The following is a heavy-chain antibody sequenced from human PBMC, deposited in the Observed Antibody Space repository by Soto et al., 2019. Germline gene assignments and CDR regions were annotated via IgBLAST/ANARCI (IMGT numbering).Heavy chain of an antibody. CDR3: ARESKITMVRGVPLPFIRNRENWFDP. V-gene: IGHV4-30-4*01. D-gene: IGHD3-10*01. CDR2: IYYNGST. J-gene: IGHJ5*02. Sequence: SETLSLTCTVSGGSISSGDYYWSWIRQPPGKGLEWIGYIYYNGSTYYNPSLKSRVTISVDMSKNQFSLKVSSVTAADTAVYYCARESKITMVRGVPLPFIRNRENWFDPWGQGTLVTVSS. CDR1: GGSISSGDYY.